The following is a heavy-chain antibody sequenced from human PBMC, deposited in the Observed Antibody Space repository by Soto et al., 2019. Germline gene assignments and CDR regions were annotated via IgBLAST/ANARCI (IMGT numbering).Heavy chain of an antibody. CDR1: GYSISSGYY. D-gene: IGHD4-17*01. CDR2: IYHSGST. J-gene: IGHJ2*01. Sequence: SETLSLTCTVSGYSISSGYYWGWIRQPPGKGLEWIGSIYHSGSTYYNPSLKSRVTISVDTSKNQFSLKLSSVTAADTAVYYCARPFDYGDYWYFDLWGRGTLVTVSS. V-gene: IGHV4-38-2*02. CDR3: ARPFDYGDYWYFDL.